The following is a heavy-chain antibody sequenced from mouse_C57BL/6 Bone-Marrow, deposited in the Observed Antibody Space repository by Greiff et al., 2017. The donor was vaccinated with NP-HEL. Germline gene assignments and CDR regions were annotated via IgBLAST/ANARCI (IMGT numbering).Heavy chain of an antibody. Sequence: VQLKQSGPVLVKPGASVKMSCKASGYTFTDYYMNWVKQSHGKSLEWIGVINPYNGGTSYNQKFKGKATLTVDKSSSTAYMELNSLTSEDSAVYYCAPYDYGLDYWGQGTTLTVSS. CDR2: INPYNGGT. D-gene: IGHD2-4*01. CDR1: GYTFTDYY. J-gene: IGHJ2*01. CDR3: APYDYGLDY. V-gene: IGHV1-19*01.